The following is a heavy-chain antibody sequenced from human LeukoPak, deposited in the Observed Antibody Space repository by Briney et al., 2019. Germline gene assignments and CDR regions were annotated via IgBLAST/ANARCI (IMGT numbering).Heavy chain of an antibody. D-gene: IGHD6-13*01. V-gene: IGHV1-2*06. CDR2: INPNSGGT. CDR1: GCTFTGYY. CDR3: ARDLSSSWYSAEYFQH. Sequence: ASVKVSCTASGCTFTGYYMHWVRQAPGQGLEWMGRINPNSGGTNYAQKFQGRVTMTRDTSISTAYMELSRLRSDDTAVYYCARDLSSSWYSAEYFQHWGQGTLVTVSS. J-gene: IGHJ1*01.